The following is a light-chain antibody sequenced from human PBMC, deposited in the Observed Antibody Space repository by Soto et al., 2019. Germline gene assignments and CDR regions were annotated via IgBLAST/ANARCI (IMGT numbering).Light chain of an antibody. CDR3: QVWDSSSDHVV. Sequence: SYELTQPPSVSVAPGQTARITCGGNNIGSKSVHWYQQKPVQAPVLVVYDDSDRPSGIPERFSGSNSGNTATLTIRRVEAGDEAYYYCQVWDSSSDHVVFGGGTKVTVL. CDR1: NIGSKS. V-gene: IGLV3-21*02. J-gene: IGLJ2*01. CDR2: DDS.